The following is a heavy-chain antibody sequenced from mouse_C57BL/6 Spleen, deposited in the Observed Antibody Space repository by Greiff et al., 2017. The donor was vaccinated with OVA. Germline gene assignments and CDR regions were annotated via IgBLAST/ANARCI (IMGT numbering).Heavy chain of an antibody. CDR2: IDPSDSYT. CDR3: ARYPRGFAY. J-gene: IGHJ3*01. Sequence: QVQLQQPGAELVRPGTSVKLSCKASGYTFTSYWMHWVKQRPGQGLEWIGVIDPSDSYTNYNQKFKGKATLTVDTSSSTAYMQLSSLTSEGAEVYYGARYPRGFAYWGQGTLVTVSA. V-gene: IGHV1-59*01. CDR1: GYTFTSYW.